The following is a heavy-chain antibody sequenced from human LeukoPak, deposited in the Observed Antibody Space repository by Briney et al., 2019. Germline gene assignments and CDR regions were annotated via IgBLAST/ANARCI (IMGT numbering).Heavy chain of an antibody. V-gene: IGHV1-18*01. Sequence: ASVKVSCKASGYTFTNYGISWVRQAPGQGPEWMGWICTYNGNTNYAQKLQDRVTMTTDTSTSTAYMELRSLRSDDTALYYCARGWELSIWGQGTMVTVSS. J-gene: IGHJ3*02. CDR2: ICTYNGNT. D-gene: IGHD3-10*01. CDR1: GYTFTNYG. CDR3: ARGWELSI.